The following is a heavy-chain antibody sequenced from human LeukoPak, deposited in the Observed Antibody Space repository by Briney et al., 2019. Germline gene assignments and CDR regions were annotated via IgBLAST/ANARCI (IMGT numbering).Heavy chain of an antibody. J-gene: IGHJ4*02. Sequence: GGSLRLSCAASGFTFSSYAMSWVRQAPGKGLEWVSAISGSGGSTYYADSVKGRFTISRDNSKNTLYLQMNSLRAEDTAVYYCAKNRYYYDSSGYLSFDYWGQGTLVTVSS. D-gene: IGHD3-22*01. CDR1: GFTFSSYA. V-gene: IGHV3-23*01. CDR2: ISGSGGST. CDR3: AKNRYYYDSSGYLSFDY.